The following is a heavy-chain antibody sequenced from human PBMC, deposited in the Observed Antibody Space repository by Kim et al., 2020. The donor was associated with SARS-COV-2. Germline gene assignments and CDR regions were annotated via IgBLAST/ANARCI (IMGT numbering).Heavy chain of an antibody. Sequence: DYELSVRSRITINPDTSKNQFSLQLDSVTPEDTAVYYCARDTPGQKGFDIWGQGTMVTVSS. CDR3: ARDTPGQKGFDI. J-gene: IGHJ3*02. V-gene: IGHV6-1*01.